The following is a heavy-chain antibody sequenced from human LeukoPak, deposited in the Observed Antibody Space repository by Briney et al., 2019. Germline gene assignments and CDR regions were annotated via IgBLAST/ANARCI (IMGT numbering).Heavy chain of an antibody. Sequence: SVKVSCKASGGTFSSYAISWVRQAPGQGLEWMGGIIPIFGTANYAQKFQGRVTITADESTSTAYMELSSLRSEDTAVYYCARARFPRGDYYYYYMDVWGKGTTVTVSS. CDR3: ARARFPRGDYYYYYMDV. D-gene: IGHD3-10*01. J-gene: IGHJ6*03. V-gene: IGHV1-69*13. CDR2: IIPIFGTA. CDR1: GGTFSSYA.